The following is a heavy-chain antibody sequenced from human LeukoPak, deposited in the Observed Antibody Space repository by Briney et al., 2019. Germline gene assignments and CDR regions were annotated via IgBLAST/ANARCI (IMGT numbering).Heavy chain of an antibody. V-gene: IGHV3-30*02. J-gene: IGHJ4*02. CDR1: GFTFNTYG. D-gene: IGHD3-16*02. CDR3: AKGFVWGSYRLDY. Sequence: GGSLRLSCAASGFTFNTYGMHWVRQAPGKGLEWVAFIRYDESNKHYADSVKGRFTISRDNSKNTLYLQMNSLRAEDTAVYYCAKGFVWGSYRLDYWGQGTLVTVSS. CDR2: IRYDESNK.